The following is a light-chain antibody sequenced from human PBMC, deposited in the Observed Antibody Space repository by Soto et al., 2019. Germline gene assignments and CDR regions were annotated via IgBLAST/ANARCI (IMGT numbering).Light chain of an antibody. CDR2: DVS. Sequence: EVVLTQSPATLSLSPGERATLSCRASQSVSKYLAWYQQRPGQAPRLLIFDVSYRATGTPARFSGSGSGTDFTLTISSLEPEDFAVYYCQQRTNWQLTFGGGTRVEIK. V-gene: IGKV3-11*01. J-gene: IGKJ4*01. CDR1: QSVSKY. CDR3: QQRTNWQLT.